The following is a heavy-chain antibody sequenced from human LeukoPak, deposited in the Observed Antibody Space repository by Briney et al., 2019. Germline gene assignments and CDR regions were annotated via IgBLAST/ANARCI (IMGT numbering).Heavy chain of an antibody. CDR2: ISSSSSYI. J-gene: IGHJ4*02. V-gene: IGHV3-21*01. Sequence: GGSLRLSCAASGFTFSSYSMNWVRQAPGKGLEWVSSISSSSSYIYYADSVKGRFTISGDNAKNSLYLQMNSLRAEDTAVYYCARVGIQWFFDSWGQGTLVTVSS. CDR1: GFTFSSYS. D-gene: IGHD3-22*01. CDR3: ARVGIQWFFDS.